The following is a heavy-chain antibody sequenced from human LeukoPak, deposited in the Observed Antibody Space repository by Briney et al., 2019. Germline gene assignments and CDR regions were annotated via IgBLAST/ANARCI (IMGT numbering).Heavy chain of an antibody. V-gene: IGHV4-39*02. Sequence: SETLSLTCTVSGGSIRSRGYYWDWIRQPPGKGLEWVGSIFYTGSTYYNPSLKSRVTISADTSKNHFSLKVSSVTAADTAVYYCARPSGYSGYDYGYWGQGTLVSVSS. CDR1: GGSIRSRGYY. D-gene: IGHD5-12*01. J-gene: IGHJ4*02. CDR3: ARPSGYSGYDYGY. CDR2: IFYTGST.